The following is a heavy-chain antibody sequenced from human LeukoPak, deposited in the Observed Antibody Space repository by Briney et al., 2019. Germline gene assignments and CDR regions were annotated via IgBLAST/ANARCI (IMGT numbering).Heavy chain of an antibody. CDR1: GFTFSSYG. V-gene: IGHV3-33*01. CDR2: IWYDGSNK. J-gene: IGHJ3*02. Sequence: PGRSLRLSCAASGFTFSSYGMHWVRQAPGKGLEWVAVIWYDGSNKYYADSVKGRFTISRDNSKNTLYLQMNSLRAEDTAVYYCARDDPSRYGGVRDAFDIWGQGTMVTVSS. D-gene: IGHD4-23*01. CDR3: ARDDPSRYGGVRDAFDI.